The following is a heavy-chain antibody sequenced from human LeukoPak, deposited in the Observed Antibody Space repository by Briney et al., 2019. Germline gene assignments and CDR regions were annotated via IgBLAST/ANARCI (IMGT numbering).Heavy chain of an antibody. Sequence: GGSLRLSCAASGFTFSSYWMSWVRQAPGKGLEWVSGLTANSRSAYYADSVKGRFTISRDNSENMVYLQMNSLRVEDTAIYYCVKVAKYYYGSETYYFFEHWGQGTPVTASS. CDR3: VKVAKYYYGSETYYFFEH. CDR1: GFTFSSYW. CDR2: LTANSRSA. V-gene: IGHV3-23*01. D-gene: IGHD3-10*01. J-gene: IGHJ4*02.